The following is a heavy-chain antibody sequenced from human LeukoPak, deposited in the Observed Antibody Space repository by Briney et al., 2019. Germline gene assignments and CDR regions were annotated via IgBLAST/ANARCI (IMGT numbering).Heavy chain of an antibody. CDR2: INHSGST. J-gene: IGHJ3*02. V-gene: IGHV4-34*01. Sequence: SETLSLTCAVYGGSFSGYYWSWIRQPPGKGLEWIGEINHSGSTNYNPSLKSRVTISVDTSKNQFSLKLSSVTAADTAVYYCARAPYCSGGSCYSRAAFDIWGQGTMVTVSS. D-gene: IGHD2-15*01. CDR1: GGSFSGYY. CDR3: ARAPYCSGGSCYSRAAFDI.